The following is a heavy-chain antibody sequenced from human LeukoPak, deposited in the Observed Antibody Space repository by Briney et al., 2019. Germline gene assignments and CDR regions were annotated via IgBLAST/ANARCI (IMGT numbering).Heavy chain of an antibody. CDR1: GYSISSGYY. CDR3: ASSEYYYDSSGYYNQDLVY. CDR2: IYHSGST. J-gene: IGHJ4*02. V-gene: IGHV4-38-2*02. D-gene: IGHD3-22*01. Sequence: KPSETLSLTCTVSGYSISSGYYWGWIRQPPGKGLEWIGSIYHSGSTYYNPSLKSRVTISVDTSKNQFSLKLSSVTAADTAVYYCASSEYYYDSSGYYNQDLVYSGQGTLVTVSS.